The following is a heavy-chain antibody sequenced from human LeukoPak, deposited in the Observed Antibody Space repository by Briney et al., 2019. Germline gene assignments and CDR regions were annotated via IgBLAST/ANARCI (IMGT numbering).Heavy chain of an antibody. Sequence: GGSLRLSCVASGFTFSSYSMNWVRQAPGKGLEWVSYTSSSRRTKYYADSVKGRFTISRDNAKNSLYLQMNSLGADDTAVYYCARVLRYCSGGNCYSGGLGYMDVWGKGTTVTISS. CDR3: ARVLRYCSGGNCYSGGLGYMDV. J-gene: IGHJ6*03. CDR2: TSSSRRTK. D-gene: IGHD2-15*01. V-gene: IGHV3-48*01. CDR1: GFTFSSYS.